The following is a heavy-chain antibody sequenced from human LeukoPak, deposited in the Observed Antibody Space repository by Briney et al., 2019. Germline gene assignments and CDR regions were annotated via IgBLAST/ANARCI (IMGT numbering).Heavy chain of an antibody. J-gene: IGHJ4*02. CDR3: ARVRGNTYGVLDY. V-gene: IGHV3-30-3*01. CDR1: GFTFSSCA. Sequence: GGSLRLSCAASGFTFSSCAMHWVRQAPGKGLEWVALISYDGSNTYYADSMKGRFTISRDNSKSTLYLQMNSPRAEDTAVYYCARVRGNTYGVLDYWGQGTLVTVSS. CDR2: ISYDGSNT. D-gene: IGHD5-18*01.